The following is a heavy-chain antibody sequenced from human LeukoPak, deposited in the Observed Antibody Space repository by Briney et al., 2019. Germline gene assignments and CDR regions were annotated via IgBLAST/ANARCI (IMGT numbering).Heavy chain of an antibody. Sequence: PSETLFLTCTVSGGSISGYTWSWIRQPAGKGLEWIGRIYASGSTNYNPSLQGRVTMSVDTSRGQFFLMVHSVTAADTAVNYCARGVVGATAFAYWGQGTVVTASS. D-gene: IGHD1-26*01. CDR2: IYASGST. CDR1: GGSISGYT. J-gene: IGHJ4*02. CDR3: ARGVVGATAFAY. V-gene: IGHV4-4*07.